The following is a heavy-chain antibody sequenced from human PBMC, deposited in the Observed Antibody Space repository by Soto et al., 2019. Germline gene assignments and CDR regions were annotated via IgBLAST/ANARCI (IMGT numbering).Heavy chain of an antibody. Sequence: QVQLVQSGAEVKKPGASVKVSCKTSGYNFTTYGVSWVRPAPGQGLEWMGWISGQNGHTNYAQTFQGRVTMTTDTSTTTAYMELRSLRSDDTAVYYCARYQPYSTGYYYFDHWGQGTLAIVTS. CDR1: GYNFTTYG. CDR3: ARYQPYSTGYYYFDH. J-gene: IGHJ4*02. D-gene: IGHD6-19*01. CDR2: ISGQNGHT. V-gene: IGHV1-18*01.